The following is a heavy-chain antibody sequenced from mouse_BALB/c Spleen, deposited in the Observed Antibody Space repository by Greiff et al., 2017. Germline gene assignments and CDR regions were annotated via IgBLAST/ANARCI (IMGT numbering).Heavy chain of an antibody. J-gene: IGHJ4*01. D-gene: IGHD3-1*01. CDR2: ISSGGGST. Sequence: EVQLVESGGGLVKPGGSLKLSCAASGFAFSSYDMSWVRQTPEKRLEWVAYISSGGGSTYYPDTVKGRFTISRDNAKNTLYLQMSSLKSEDTAMYYCARDRGAYAMDYWGQGTSVTVSS. CDR3: ARDRGAYAMDY. CDR1: GFAFSSYD. V-gene: IGHV5-12-1*01.